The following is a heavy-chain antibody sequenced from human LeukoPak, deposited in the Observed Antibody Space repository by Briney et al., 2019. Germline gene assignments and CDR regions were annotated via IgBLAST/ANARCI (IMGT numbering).Heavy chain of an antibody. CDR2: ISYDESDK. CDR1: GFTFSNYG. J-gene: IGHJ6*02. D-gene: IGHD2-15*01. Sequence: GRSLRLSCAASGFTFSNYGMHWVRQAPGKGLEWVAVISYDESDKYYADSVKGRFTISRDNSKNALYLQMNSLRPEDTAVYYCAKGVVAATNAAYYGMDVWGQGTTVTVSS. CDR3: AKGVVAATNAAYYGMDV. V-gene: IGHV3-30*18.